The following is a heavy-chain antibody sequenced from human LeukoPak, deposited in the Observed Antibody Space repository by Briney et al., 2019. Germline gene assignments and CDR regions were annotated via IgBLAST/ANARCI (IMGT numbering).Heavy chain of an antibody. V-gene: IGHV4-59*01. CDR2: IYYSGST. Sequence: PSETLSLTCTVSGGSISSYYWSWIRQPPGKGLKWIGYIYYSGSTNYNPSLKSRVTISVDTSKNQFSLKLSSVTAADTAVYYCARPEVVVAATHRWFDPWGQGTLVTVSS. J-gene: IGHJ5*02. CDR1: GGSISSYY. D-gene: IGHD2-15*01. CDR3: ARPEVVVAATHRWFDP.